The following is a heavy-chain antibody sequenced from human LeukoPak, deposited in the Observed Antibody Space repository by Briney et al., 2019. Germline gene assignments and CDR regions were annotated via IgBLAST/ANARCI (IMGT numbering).Heavy chain of an antibody. Sequence: SETLSLTCTVSGDSVTSSYWCWIRQSAGKGLEWIGRIYDNANTNYNPSLKSRVTMSVDTSKNQFSLRLSFVTAADTAVYYCARWSRIAAAGAFDYWGQGTLVTVSS. D-gene: IGHD6-13*01. CDR1: GDSVTSSY. V-gene: IGHV4-4*07. J-gene: IGHJ4*02. CDR2: IYDNANT. CDR3: ARWSRIAAAGAFDY.